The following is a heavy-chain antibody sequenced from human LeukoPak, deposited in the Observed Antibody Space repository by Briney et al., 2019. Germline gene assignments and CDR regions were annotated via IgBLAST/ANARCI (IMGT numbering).Heavy chain of an antibody. CDR2: INPNSGGT. V-gene: IGHV1-2*06. D-gene: IGHD2-15*01. CDR1: GYNFSGYY. J-gene: IGHJ4*02. CDR3: ARERAVQGYCSGGRRYINDY. Sequence: GASVTVSCTASGYNFSGYYMHWVRQAPGQGLEWMGRINPNSGGTNYAQKFQGRVTMTRDTSISTAYMELTRLTSDDTAVYYCARERAVQGYCSGGRRYINDYWGQGTLVTVSS.